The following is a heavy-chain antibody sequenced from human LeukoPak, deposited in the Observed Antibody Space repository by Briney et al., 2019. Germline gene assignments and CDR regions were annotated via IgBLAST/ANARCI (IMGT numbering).Heavy chain of an antibody. J-gene: IGHJ4*02. Sequence: ASVKVSCKASGYTFSTYTMHWVRQAPGQRLEWMGWINAGNGNTKYSQKFQGRVSITRDTSASTAYMEMSSLRCEVTAVYYCAREIDRDDYNRFFDYWGQGTLVTVSS. D-gene: IGHD5-24*01. V-gene: IGHV1-3*01. CDR1: GYTFSTYT. CDR3: AREIDRDDYNRFFDY. CDR2: INAGNGNT.